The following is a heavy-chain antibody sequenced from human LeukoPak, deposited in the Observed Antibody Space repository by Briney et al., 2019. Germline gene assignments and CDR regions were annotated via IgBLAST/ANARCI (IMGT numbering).Heavy chain of an antibody. J-gene: IGHJ6*03. CDR1: GFTFSDYY. CDR2: IWYDGSNK. CDR3: ARGGPELGYSSSWYYYYYYMDV. D-gene: IGHD6-13*01. Sequence: PGGSLRLSCAASGFTFSDYYMSWIRQAPGKGLEWVAVIWYDGSNKYYADSVKGRFTISRDNSKNTLYLQMNSLRAEDTAVYYCARGGPELGYSSSWYYYYYYMDVWGKGTTVTVSS. V-gene: IGHV3-33*08.